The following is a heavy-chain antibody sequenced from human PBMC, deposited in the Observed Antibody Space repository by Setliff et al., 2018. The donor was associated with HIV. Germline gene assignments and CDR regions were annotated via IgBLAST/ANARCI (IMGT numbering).Heavy chain of an antibody. CDR1: GFTFSDYY. CDR2: ISSSGSTI. CDR3: AGDCSSTSCYGGYYYYGMDV. Sequence: GGSLRLSCAASGFTFSDYYMSWIRQAPGKGLEWVSYISSSGSTIYYADSVKGRFTISRDNAKNSLYLQMNSLRAEDTAVYYCAGDCSSTSCYGGYYYYGMDVWGQGTTVTVSS. D-gene: IGHD2-2*01. J-gene: IGHJ6*02. V-gene: IGHV3-11*01.